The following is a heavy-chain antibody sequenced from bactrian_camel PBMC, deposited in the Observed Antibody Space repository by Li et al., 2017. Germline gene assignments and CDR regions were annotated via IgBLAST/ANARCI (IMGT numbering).Heavy chain of an antibody. Sequence: VQLVESGGGSVQTGGSLRLSCEASGFTFTRYDMSWVRQAPGKGLGWVSAIYSGGAFTYYADSVNGRFTISRDNAKSTLYLQMNSLKTEDTAVYYCAAIRRSMFGGTCSADLDRVLYWVQGTQVTVS. D-gene: IGHD2*01. V-gene: IGHV3S40*01. CDR2: IYSGGAFT. CDR1: GFTFTRYD. CDR3: AAIRRSMFGGTCSADLDRVLY. J-gene: IGHJ4*01.